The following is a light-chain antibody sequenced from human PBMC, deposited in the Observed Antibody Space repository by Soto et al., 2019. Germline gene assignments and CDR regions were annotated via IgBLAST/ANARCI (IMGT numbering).Light chain of an antibody. CDR3: QHFVNSLTWT. Sequence: IVLTQSPGTLSLSPWERATLSFRSSQTVTRNYLAWHQQKPGQTPRLLVYGASSRATGIPDRFSGSGSGTDFTLTISRLEPEDFAVYYCQHFVNSLTWTFGQGTKVDIK. J-gene: IGKJ1*01. CDR2: GAS. CDR1: QTVTRNY. V-gene: IGKV3-20*01.